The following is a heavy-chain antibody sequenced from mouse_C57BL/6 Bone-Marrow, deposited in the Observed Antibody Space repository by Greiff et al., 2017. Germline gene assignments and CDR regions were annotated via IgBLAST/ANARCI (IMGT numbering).Heavy chain of an antibody. Sequence: QVQLQQPGAELVMPGSSVKLSCKASGYTFTSYWMHWVKQRPIQGLEWIGNIDPSDSETHYNQKFKDKATLTVDKSSRTAYMQLNSLSSEDSAGYYCARCFYFDYWGQGTTLTVS. CDR3: ARCFYFDY. V-gene: IGHV1-52*01. CDR2: IDPSDSET. CDR1: GYTFTSYW. J-gene: IGHJ2*01.